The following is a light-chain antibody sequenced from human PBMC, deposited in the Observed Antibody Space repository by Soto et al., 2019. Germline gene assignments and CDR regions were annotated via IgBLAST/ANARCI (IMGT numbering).Light chain of an antibody. CDR2: HAF. CDR3: HQYATAPLT. V-gene: IGKV3-20*01. J-gene: IGKJ4*01. CDR1: QSVGNNF. Sequence: EIVLTQSPGTLSLSPGERAALSCRASQSVGNNFLGWYQQKPGQSPRLLIYHAFNRATGIPDRFSGTASGTDFTLIITRLEPEDFAVYLCHQYATAPLTFGGGTKVEIK.